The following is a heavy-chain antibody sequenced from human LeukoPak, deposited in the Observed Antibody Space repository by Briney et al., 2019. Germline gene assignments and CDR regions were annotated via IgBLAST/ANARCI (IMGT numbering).Heavy chain of an antibody. CDR3: AKSLGATVLYYFDY. Sequence: PGGSLRLSCAASGFIFSSYSMNWVRQAPGKGLEWVSYISGNSVTIYYTDSVKGRFTIPRDNAKNTLYLQMNSLRAEDTAVYYCAKSLGATVLYYFDYWGQGTLVTVSP. D-gene: IGHD4-11*01. CDR1: GFIFSSYS. CDR2: ISGNSVTI. J-gene: IGHJ4*02. V-gene: IGHV3-48*04.